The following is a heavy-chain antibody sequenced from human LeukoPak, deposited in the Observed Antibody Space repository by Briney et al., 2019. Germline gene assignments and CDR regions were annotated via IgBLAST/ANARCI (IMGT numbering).Heavy chain of an antibody. D-gene: IGHD3-22*01. CDR1: GYTFTSYD. CDR2: ISAYNGNT. V-gene: IGHV1-18*01. CDR3: ARGRTYYYDSSGYMDY. J-gene: IGHJ4*02. Sequence: GASVKVSCKASGYTFTSYDINWVRQATGQGLEWMGWISAYNGNTNYAQKLQGRVTMTTDTSTSTAYMELRSLRSDDTAVYYCARGRTYYYDSSGYMDYWGQGTLVTVSS.